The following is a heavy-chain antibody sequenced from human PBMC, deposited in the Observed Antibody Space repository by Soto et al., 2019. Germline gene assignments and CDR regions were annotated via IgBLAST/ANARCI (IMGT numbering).Heavy chain of an antibody. CDR3: ARDLYKSGWTGTFDI. CDR1: GFAFDAYN. Sequence: QLVESGGGVVQSGGYLKLSCAASGFAFDAYNIHWVRQAPGKGLEWVAFVWYDGSNEYYSDAVKGRFTVSRDNSKNSLYLELNSLRAEDTAVYYCARDLYKSGWTGTFDIWGQGTRVTVSS. V-gene: IGHV3-33*01. D-gene: IGHD6-19*01. CDR2: VWYDGSNE. J-gene: IGHJ3*02.